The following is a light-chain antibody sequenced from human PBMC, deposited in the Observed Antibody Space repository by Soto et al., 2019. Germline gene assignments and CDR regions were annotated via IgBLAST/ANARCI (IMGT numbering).Light chain of an antibody. J-gene: IGKJ5*01. CDR1: QSVSRN. CDR3: QHYNNWPFT. CDR2: GAS. Sequence: EIVMTQSPATLSVSPGERATLSCRASQSVSRNLAWYQQKPGQAPRLLIYGASTRATGIPATFSGSGSGTEFTLTISSLQSEHFAVYYCQHYNNWPFTFGQGTRMEIK. V-gene: IGKV3-15*01.